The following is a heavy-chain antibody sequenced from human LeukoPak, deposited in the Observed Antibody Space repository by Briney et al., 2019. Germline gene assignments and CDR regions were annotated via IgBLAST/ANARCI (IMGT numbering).Heavy chain of an antibody. CDR2: INHSGST. D-gene: IGHD6-19*01. CDR3: ARAYYSSGWSLPFDY. J-gene: IGHJ4*02. Sequence: SETLSLTCAVYGGSFSGYSWSWIPHPPGKGLEWMGEINHSGSTNYNPSLKSRVTISVDTSKNQFSLKLSSVTAADTAVYYCARAYYSSGWSLPFDYWGQGTLVTVSS. V-gene: IGHV4-34*01. CDR1: GGSFSGYS.